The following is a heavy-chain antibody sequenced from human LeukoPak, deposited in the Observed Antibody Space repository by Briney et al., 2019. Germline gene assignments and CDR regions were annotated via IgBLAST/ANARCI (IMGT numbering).Heavy chain of an antibody. CDR1: GYTFTSYD. Sequence: ASVKVSCKASGYTFTSYDINWARQATGQGLEWMGWMNTNSGNTGYAQKFQGRVTMTRNTSISTAYMELSSLRSEDTAVYYCARAGATYDYYYMDVWGKGTTVTVSS. V-gene: IGHV1-8*01. J-gene: IGHJ6*03. CDR3: ARAGATYDYYYMDV. CDR2: MNTNSGNT.